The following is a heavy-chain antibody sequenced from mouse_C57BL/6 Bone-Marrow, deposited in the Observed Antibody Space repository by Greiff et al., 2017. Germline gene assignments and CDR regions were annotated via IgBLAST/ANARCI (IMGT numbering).Heavy chain of an antibody. D-gene: IGHD1-1*01. CDR3: ARHYYGSSPYYFDY. J-gene: IGHJ2*01. V-gene: IGHV5-6*01. CDR1: GFTFSSYG. Sequence: EVHLVESGGDLVKPGGSLKLSCAASGFTFSSYGMSWVRQTPDKRLEWVATISSGGSYTYYPDSVKGRFTISRDNAKNTLYLQMSSLKSKDTAMYYCARHYYGSSPYYFDYWGQGTTLTVSS. CDR2: ISSGGSYT.